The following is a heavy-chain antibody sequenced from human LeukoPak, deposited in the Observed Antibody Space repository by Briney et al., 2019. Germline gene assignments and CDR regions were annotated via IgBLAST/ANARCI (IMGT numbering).Heavy chain of an antibody. Sequence: SQTLSLTCAISGDSVSSISVAWNWIKQSQSRGLEWLGRTYYRSKWYYEYAVSVKGRININPDPSKNQFSLQLNSVTPEDTAVYYCALARSEYHYGMDVWGQGTTVTVSS. CDR3: ALARSEYHYGMDV. J-gene: IGHJ6*02. V-gene: IGHV6-1*01. CDR1: GDSVSSISVA. CDR2: TYYRSKWYY.